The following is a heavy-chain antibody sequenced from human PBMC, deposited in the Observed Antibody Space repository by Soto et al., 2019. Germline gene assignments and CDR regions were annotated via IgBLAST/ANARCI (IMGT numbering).Heavy chain of an antibody. J-gene: IGHJ6*02. D-gene: IGHD2-2*01. CDR2: IYSRGGT. CDR1: GASVSSGGYY. V-gene: IGHV4-61*08. CDR3: ARKFGSTTRRQAHDMDV. Sequence: QVQLQESGPGLVKPSETLSLTCTVTGASVSSGGYYWTWIRQPPGKGLEWMGYIYSRGGTNDNPYRKSRVTSSLDTSNHQFSLRLSSVTAADTAVYYCARKFGSTTRRQAHDMDVWGQGTTVTVSS.